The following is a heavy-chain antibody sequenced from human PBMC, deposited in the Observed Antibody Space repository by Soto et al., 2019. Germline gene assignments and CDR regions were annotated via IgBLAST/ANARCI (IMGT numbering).Heavy chain of an antibody. V-gene: IGHV4-31*11. D-gene: IGHD3-10*01. CDR2: ISSSGST. J-gene: IGHJ6*02. CDR1: GGSISSGGNY. CDR3: ARARMVRGVIYYYGMDV. Sequence: QVQLQESGPGLAKSSQTLSLTCAVSGGSISSGGNYWSWIRQHPGKGLEWIGYISSSGSTYYNPSLKIRDTISADPSKNPFALKLNAVTYADTAVYYCARARMVRGVIYYYGMDVWGQGTTVTVSS.